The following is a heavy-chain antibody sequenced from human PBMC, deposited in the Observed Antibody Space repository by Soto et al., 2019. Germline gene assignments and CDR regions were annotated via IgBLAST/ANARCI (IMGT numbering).Heavy chain of an antibody. Sequence: ASVKVSCKASGGTFSSNAISWVRQAPGQGLEWMGGIIPMFGTGNYAQNFQGRVTITADESTNTAYMELSSLRSEDTAVYYCAREREGQLVRWYFDSWGQGTLVTVSS. D-gene: IGHD6-6*01. CDR3: AREREGQLVRWYFDS. V-gene: IGHV1-69*13. CDR2: IIPMFGTG. CDR1: GGTFSSNA. J-gene: IGHJ4*02.